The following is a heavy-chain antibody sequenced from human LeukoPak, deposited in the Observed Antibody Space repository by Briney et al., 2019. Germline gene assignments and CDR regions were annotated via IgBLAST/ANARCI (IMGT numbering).Heavy chain of an antibody. J-gene: IGHJ4*02. Sequence: SETQSLTCAVYGGSFSGYYWSWIRQPPGKGLEWIGEINHSGSTNYNPSLKSRVTISVDTSKNQFSLKLSSVTAADTAVYYCARGPYARTFDYWGQGTLVTVSS. CDR3: ARGPYARTFDY. CDR1: GGSFSGYY. D-gene: IGHD2-2*01. V-gene: IGHV4-34*01. CDR2: INHSGST.